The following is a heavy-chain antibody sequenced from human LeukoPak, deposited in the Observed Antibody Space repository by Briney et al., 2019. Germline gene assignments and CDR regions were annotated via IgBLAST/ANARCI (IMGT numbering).Heavy chain of an antibody. CDR3: ARVEEGYGSGRRGNFYYYYMDV. V-gene: IGHV4-59*01. D-gene: IGHD3-10*01. CDR1: GGSISSYY. Sequence: SETLSLTCTVSGGSISSYYWNWIRQPPGKGLEWIGYIYYSGTTNYNPSLKSRVSMSVDTSKNQFSLKLSSVTTADTAVYYCARVEEGYGSGRRGNFYYYYMDVWGKGTTVTISS. CDR2: IYYSGTT. J-gene: IGHJ6*03.